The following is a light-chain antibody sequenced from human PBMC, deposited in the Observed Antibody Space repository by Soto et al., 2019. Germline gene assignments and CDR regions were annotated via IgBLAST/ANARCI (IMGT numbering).Light chain of an antibody. CDR1: QSVSSSY. CDR3: HQYCSSPPYT. CDR2: GAS. J-gene: IGKJ2*01. V-gene: IGKV3-20*01. Sequence: EIVLTQSPGTLSLSPGERATLSCRASQSVSSSYLAWYQQKPGQAPRLLIYGASSRATGIPDRFSGSGSGTDFTLTISRREHEDFAVYYCHQYCSSPPYTFGQGTKLEIK.